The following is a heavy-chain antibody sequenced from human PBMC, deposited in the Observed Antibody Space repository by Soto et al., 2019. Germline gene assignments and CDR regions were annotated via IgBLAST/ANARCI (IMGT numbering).Heavy chain of an antibody. CDR3: ARELEYSSSYDAFDI. J-gene: IGHJ3*02. V-gene: IGHV4-39*02. Sequence: QLQLQESGPGLVKPSETLSLTCTVSGGSISSSSYYWGWIRQPPGKGLEWIGSIYYSGSTYYNPSLKSRVTISVDTSKNQFSLKLSSVTAADTAVYYCARELEYSSSYDAFDIWGQGTMVTVSS. CDR1: GGSISSSSYY. CDR2: IYYSGST. D-gene: IGHD6-6*01.